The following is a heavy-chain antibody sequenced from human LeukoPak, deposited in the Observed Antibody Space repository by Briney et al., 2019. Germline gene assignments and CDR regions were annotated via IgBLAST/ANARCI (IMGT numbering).Heavy chain of an antibody. CDR3: ASPRGSGSLYYFDY. D-gene: IGHD3-10*01. J-gene: IGHJ4*02. Sequence: SVKVSCKASGGTFSSYAISWVRQAPGQGLEWMGGIIPIFGTANYAQKFQGRVTITADESTSTAYMELSSLRSEDTAVYYCASPRGSGSLYYFDYWGQGTLVTVSS. V-gene: IGHV1-69*13. CDR2: IIPIFGTA. CDR1: GGTFSSYA.